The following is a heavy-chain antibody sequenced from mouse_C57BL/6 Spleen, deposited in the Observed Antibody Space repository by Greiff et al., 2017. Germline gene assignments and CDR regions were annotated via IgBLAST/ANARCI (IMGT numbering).Heavy chain of an antibody. CDR1: GFTFSSYA. V-gene: IGHV5-9-1*02. Sequence: EVQGVESGEGLVKPGGSLKLSCAASGFTFSSYAMSWVRQTPEKRLEWVAYISSGGDYIYYAYTVKGRFTISRDNARNTLYLQMSSLKSEDTAMYYCTRAGWRVYFYYWGQGTTLSVYS. CDR3: TRAGWRVYFYY. CDR2: ISSGGDYI. J-gene: IGHJ2*01. D-gene: IGHD1-1*02.